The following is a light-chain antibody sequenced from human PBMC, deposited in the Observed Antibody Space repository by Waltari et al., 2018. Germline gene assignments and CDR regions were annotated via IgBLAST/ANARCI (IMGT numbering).Light chain of an antibody. CDR3: QLWESAGGHPV. Sequence: SYVLTQPPSLSVAPGRTATFTCGGDDIENKVVNWYQKRPGQAPVLVLYDNIDRPSGIPAGFSGSNARNTAPLSITAVEVGDEADYYCQLWESAGGHPVFGGGTTLTVL. CDR1: DIENKV. CDR2: DNI. J-gene: IGLJ2*01. V-gene: IGLV3-21*03.